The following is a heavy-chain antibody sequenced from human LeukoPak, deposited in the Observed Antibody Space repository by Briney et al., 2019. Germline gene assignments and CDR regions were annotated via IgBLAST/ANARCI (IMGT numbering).Heavy chain of an antibody. V-gene: IGHV3-49*04. CDR2: IRSKAYGGTT. CDR3: TRDLLEYYYDSSGYYTRGFSDY. CDR1: GFTFGEYA. Sequence: PGGSLRLSCTASGFTFGEYAMSWVRQAPGKGLEWVGFIRSKAYGGTTEYAASVKGRFTISRDDSKSIAYLQMNSLKTEDTAVYYCTRDLLEYYYDSSGYYTRGFSDYWGQGTLVTVSS. J-gene: IGHJ4*02. D-gene: IGHD3-22*01.